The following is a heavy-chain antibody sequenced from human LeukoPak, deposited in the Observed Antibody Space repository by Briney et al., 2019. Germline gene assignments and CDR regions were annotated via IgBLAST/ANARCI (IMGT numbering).Heavy chain of an antibody. V-gene: IGHV3-33*01. J-gene: IGHJ4*02. CDR3: ARDIWLGYFDY. Sequence: GGSLRLSCAASGFTFSSYGMHWVRQAPGEGLEWVAVIWYDGSNKYYADSVKGRFTISRDNSKNTLYLQMNSLRAEDTAVYYCARDIWLGYFDYWGQGTLVTVSS. D-gene: IGHD6-19*01. CDR1: GFTFSSYG. CDR2: IWYDGSNK.